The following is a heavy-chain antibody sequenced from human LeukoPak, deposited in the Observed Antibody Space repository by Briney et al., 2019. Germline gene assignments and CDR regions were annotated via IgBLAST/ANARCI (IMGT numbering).Heavy chain of an antibody. V-gene: IGHV4-39*07. J-gene: IGHJ4*02. CDR1: GGSISSSSYY. Sequence: PSETLSLTCTVSGGSISSSSYYWGWIRQPPGKGLEWIGSIYHSGSTNYNPSLKSRVTISVDKSKNQFSLKLSSVTAADTAVYYCARDPIYSSSWLYSRYSRPKYYFDYWGQGTLVTVSS. CDR2: IYHSGST. D-gene: IGHD6-13*01. CDR3: ARDPIYSSSWLYSRYSRPKYYFDY.